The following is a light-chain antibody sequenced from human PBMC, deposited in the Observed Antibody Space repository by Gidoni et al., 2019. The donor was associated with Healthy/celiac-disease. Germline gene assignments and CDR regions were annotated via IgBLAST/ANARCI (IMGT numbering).Light chain of an antibody. CDR2: AAS. V-gene: IGKV1-39*01. J-gene: IGKJ2*01. CDR1: QSISSY. Sequence: DIKMTQPPSSPSASVGDRVTITCRASQSISSYLNWYQQEPGKAPKLLMYAASSLPSGVPSRFGRSGSGTDFTLTMSSLQPEDFATYYCQQSYSTPRTFGQGTKLEIK. CDR3: QQSYSTPRT.